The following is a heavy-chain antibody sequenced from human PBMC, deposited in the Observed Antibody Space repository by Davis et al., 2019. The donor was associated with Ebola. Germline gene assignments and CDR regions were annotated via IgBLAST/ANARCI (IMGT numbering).Heavy chain of an antibody. D-gene: IGHD6-6*01. Sequence: SETLSPTCTVPGASISSADYYWSWIRQPPGKGLEWIGYIYYSGRTYYNPSLKGRVSISVDTSRNQFSLKLTSVTAADTAVYYCARSWGSSSPFDYWGQGSLVTVSS. CDR3: ARSWGSSSPFDY. CDR2: IYYSGRT. V-gene: IGHV4-30-4*08. J-gene: IGHJ4*02. CDR1: GASISSADYY.